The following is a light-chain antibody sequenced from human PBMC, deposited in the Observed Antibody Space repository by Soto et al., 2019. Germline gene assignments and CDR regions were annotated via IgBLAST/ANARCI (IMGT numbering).Light chain of an antibody. J-gene: IGLJ1*01. CDR2: DVS. CDR3: SSYTSSSTYV. V-gene: IGLV2-14*01. Sequence: QSALTQPASVSGSPGQSITISCTGTSSDVGGYTYVSWYQQHPGKAPKLMIYDVSNRPSGVSNRFSDSKSGNTASLTISGLQAEDEADYYCSSYTSSSTYVFGTGTKLTVL. CDR1: SSDVGGYTY.